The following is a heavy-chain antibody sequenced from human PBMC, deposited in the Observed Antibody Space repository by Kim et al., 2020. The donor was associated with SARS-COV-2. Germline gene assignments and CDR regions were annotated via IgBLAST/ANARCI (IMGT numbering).Heavy chain of an antibody. J-gene: IGHJ4*02. CDR2: ISYDGSNK. V-gene: IGHV3-33*05. D-gene: IGHD2-21*02. Sequence: GGSLRLSCAASGFTFSSYGMHWVRQAPGKGLEWVAVISYDGSNKYYADSVKGRFTISRDNSKNTLYLQMNSLRAEDTAVYYCAIREDCGGDCYSPGADYWGQGTLVTVSS. CDR1: GFTFSSYG. CDR3: AIREDCGGDCYSPGADY.